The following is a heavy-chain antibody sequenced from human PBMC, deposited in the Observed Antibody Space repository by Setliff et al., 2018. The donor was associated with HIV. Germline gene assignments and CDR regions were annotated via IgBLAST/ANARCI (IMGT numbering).Heavy chain of an antibody. V-gene: IGHV3-33*01. J-gene: IGHJ4*02. CDR2: IWYDESKK. CDR3: ARDISYSSNWPDY. D-gene: IGHD6-19*01. CDR1: GFTLSSFE. Sequence: PGGSLRLSCTASGFTLSSFEMHWLRQAPGKGLEWVALIWYDESKKYYADSVKGRFTISRDKSQNTLYLEMNSLRVEDTATYYCARDISYSSNWPDYWGQGTLVTVSS.